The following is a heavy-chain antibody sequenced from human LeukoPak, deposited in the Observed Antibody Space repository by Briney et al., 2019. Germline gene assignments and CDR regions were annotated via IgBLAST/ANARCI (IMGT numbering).Heavy chain of an antibody. D-gene: IGHD3-22*01. CDR1: GGTFNSYS. CDR2: IIPILDVA. Sequence: VASVKVSCKASGGTFNSYSITWVRQAPGQGLEWMGRIIPILDVANYAQNFQGRVTITADKATSTAYMELTSLRSEDTAFYYCARGSHISGYQDSWGQGTLVTVTS. V-gene: IGHV1-69*04. CDR3: ARGSHISGYQDS. J-gene: IGHJ5*01.